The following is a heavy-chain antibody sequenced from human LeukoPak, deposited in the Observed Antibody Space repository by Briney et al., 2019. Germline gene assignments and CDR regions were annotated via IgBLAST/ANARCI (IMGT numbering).Heavy chain of an antibody. CDR3: AAFPQGIAARPRNYYYGMDV. V-gene: IGHV1-58*02. J-gene: IGHJ6*02. CDR1: GFTFTSSA. CDR2: IVVGSGNT. Sequence: ASVKVSCKASGFTFTSSAMQWVRQARGQRLEWIGWIVVGSGNTNYAQKFQERVTITRDMSTGTAYMELSSLRSEDTAVYYCAAFPQGIAARPRNYYYGMDVWGQGTTVTVSS. D-gene: IGHD6-6*01.